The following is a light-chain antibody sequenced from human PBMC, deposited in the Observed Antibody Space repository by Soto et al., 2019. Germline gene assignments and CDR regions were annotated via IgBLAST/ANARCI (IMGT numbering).Light chain of an antibody. CDR3: QQYWSSPPYG. J-gene: IGKJ2*03. V-gene: IGKV3-20*01. CDR2: GAA. Sequence: EIVVTQSPGTLSLSPGERATLSCRASQSVSSSYLAWYQQIPGQAPRLLIYGAASRATGIPDRFSGSGSGRDVPLTISRMEAEDCVLYYCQQYWSSPPYGFGQGNKLEIK. CDR1: QSVSSSY.